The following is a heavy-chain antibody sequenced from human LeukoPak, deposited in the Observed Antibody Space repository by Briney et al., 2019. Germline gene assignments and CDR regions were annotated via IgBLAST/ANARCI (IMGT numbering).Heavy chain of an antibody. CDR2: ISYDGSNK. V-gene: IGHV3-30-3*01. J-gene: IGHJ4*02. CDR3: AKGLVVPAAYDY. CDR1: GFTFSSYA. Sequence: GGSLRLSCAASGFTFSSYAMHWVRQAPGKGLEWVAVISYDGSNKYYADSVKGRFTISRDNSKNTLYLQMNSLRAEDTAVYYCAKGLVVPAAYDYWGQGTLVTVSS. D-gene: IGHD2-2*01.